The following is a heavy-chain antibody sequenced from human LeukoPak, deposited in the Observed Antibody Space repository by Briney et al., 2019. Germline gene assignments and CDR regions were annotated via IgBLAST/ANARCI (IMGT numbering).Heavy chain of an antibody. J-gene: IGHJ4*02. D-gene: IGHD6-13*01. CDR1: GGSISSYF. CDR2: IYYTGST. Sequence: SETLSLTCTVSGGSISSYFWTWVRQPPGKGLEWIGYIYYTGSTNCNPSLQSRLTISVDTSKSQLSLRLSSVTAADTAVYYCARFRSSWFGFDYWGQGTLVTVSS. CDR3: ARFRSSWFGFDY. V-gene: IGHV4-59*01.